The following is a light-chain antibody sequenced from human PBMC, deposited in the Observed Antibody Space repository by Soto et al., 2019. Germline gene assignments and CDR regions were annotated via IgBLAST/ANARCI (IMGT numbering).Light chain of an antibody. CDR2: GAS. CDR3: QQRSNWPPGT. CDR1: QTVGTN. Sequence: EIMLTQSPDTLSVSPGERATLSFRASQTVGTNLAWYQQKPGQAPRLLIYGASPRASGIPARFSGSGSGTEFALSISSLQSEDFAVYYCQQRSNWPPGTFGQGTKVDIK. V-gene: IGKV3-15*01. J-gene: IGKJ1*01.